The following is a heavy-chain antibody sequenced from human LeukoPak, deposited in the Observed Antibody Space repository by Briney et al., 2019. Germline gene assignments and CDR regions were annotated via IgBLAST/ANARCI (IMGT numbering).Heavy chain of an antibody. Sequence: GGSLRLSCEASGFTFSTSWMSWVRQAPGKGLEWVANIKQDGSEKYYVDSVKGRFTISRDNAKNSLYLQMNSLRAEDTAVYYCARDSRGYPYWGQGTLVTVSS. V-gene: IGHV3-7*01. CDR3: ARDSRGYPY. CDR1: GFTFSTSW. CDR2: IKQDGSEK. D-gene: IGHD3-22*01. J-gene: IGHJ4*02.